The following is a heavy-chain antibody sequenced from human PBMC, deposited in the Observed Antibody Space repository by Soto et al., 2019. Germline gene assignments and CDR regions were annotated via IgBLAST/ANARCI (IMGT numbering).Heavy chain of an antibody. CDR2: IWYDGSNK. V-gene: IGHV3-33*01. CDR1: GFTFSSHG. D-gene: IGHD6-19*01. CDR3: VRDGWYSIQAPY. Sequence: QVQLVESGGGVVQPGRSLRLSCAASGFTFSSHGMHWVRQAPGKGLEWVAVIWYDGSNKYYADSVKGRFTISRDDSKNMVYLQMNSLRAEDTAMYYCVRDGWYSIQAPYWGQGTLVTVSS. J-gene: IGHJ4*02.